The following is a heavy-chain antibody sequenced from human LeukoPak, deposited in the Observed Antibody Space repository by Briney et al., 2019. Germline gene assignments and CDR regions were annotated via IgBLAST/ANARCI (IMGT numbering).Heavy chain of an antibody. Sequence: GGSLRLSCAASGFTFSSYAMHWVRQAPGKGLEWVAVISYDGSNKYYADSVKGRFTISRDNSKNTLYLQMNSLRAEDAAVYYCARSMAVAGTAFDYWGQGTLVTVSS. J-gene: IGHJ4*02. D-gene: IGHD6-19*01. CDR2: ISYDGSNK. CDR3: ARSMAVAGTAFDY. CDR1: GFTFSSYA. V-gene: IGHV3-30-3*01.